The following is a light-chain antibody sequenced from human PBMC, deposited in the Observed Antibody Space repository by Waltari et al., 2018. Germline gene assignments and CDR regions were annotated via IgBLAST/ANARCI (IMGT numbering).Light chain of an antibody. CDR1: QSVLYRSDNKNY. Sequence: DIVMTQSPDSLAVSRGERATTNCKSSQSVLYRSDNKNYLGWYQQKPGLPPKLLIYWASTRESGVPDRFSGSGSGTDFTLTISSLQAEDVAVYYCQQYYSSPVTFGQGTRLEIK. V-gene: IGKV4-1*01. J-gene: IGKJ5*01. CDR2: WAS. CDR3: QQYYSSPVT.